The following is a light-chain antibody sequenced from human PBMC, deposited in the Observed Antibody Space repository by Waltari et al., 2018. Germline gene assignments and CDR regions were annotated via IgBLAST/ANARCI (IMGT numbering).Light chain of an antibody. Sequence: DIQLTQSPSFLSASVGDRVTITCRSSQGISNYLAWYQQKPGKAPKLLRHTASTLQCGVPSRFSGSGSGTEFTLTISSLQPEDFATYYCQHRHSYPITFGQGTRLEIK. CDR3: QHRHSYPIT. J-gene: IGKJ5*01. V-gene: IGKV1-9*01. CDR2: TAS. CDR1: QGISNY.